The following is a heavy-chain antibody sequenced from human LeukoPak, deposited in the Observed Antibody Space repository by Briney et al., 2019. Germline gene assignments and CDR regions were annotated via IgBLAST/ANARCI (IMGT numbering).Heavy chain of an antibody. CDR2: ISSSGSTI. J-gene: IGHJ4*02. D-gene: IGHD3-22*01. V-gene: IGHV3-48*03. CDR3: VRVGIYDSSGYPYYFDY. CDR1: GFTFSSYE. Sequence: GGSLRLSCAASGFTFSSYEMNWVRQAPGKGLEWVSYISSSGSTIYYADSVKGRFTISRDNAKNSLYLQMNSLRAEDTAVYYCVRVGIYDSSGYPYYFDYWGQGTLVTVSS.